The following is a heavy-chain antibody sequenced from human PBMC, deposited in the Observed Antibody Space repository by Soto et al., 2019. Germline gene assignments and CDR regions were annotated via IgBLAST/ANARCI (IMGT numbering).Heavy chain of an antibody. Sequence: GGSLRLSCTTSGFSFASFATTWVRQAPGKGLEWVATISGSDGKTYYADSVKGRFSISRDTSRNTLYLQMNSLRADDTAIYYCAKWSYLDYWGQGTRVTVSS. V-gene: IGHV3-23*01. CDR3: AKWSYLDY. D-gene: IGHD3-3*01. CDR1: GFSFASFA. CDR2: ISGSDGKT. J-gene: IGHJ4*02.